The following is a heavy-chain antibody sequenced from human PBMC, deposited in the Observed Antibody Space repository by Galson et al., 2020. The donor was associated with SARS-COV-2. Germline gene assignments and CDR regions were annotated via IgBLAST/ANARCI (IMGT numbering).Heavy chain of an antibody. J-gene: IGHJ3*02. D-gene: IGHD3-10*01. Sequence: GESLKISCAASGFTFDDYAMHWVRQAPGKGLEWVSLISWDGGSTYYADSVKGRFTISRDNSKNSLYLQMNSLRAEDTALYYRAKDLGELLSHGAFDIWGQGTMVTVSS. CDR2: ISWDGGST. CDR3: AKDLGELLSHGAFDI. V-gene: IGHV3-43D*03. CDR1: GFTFDDYA.